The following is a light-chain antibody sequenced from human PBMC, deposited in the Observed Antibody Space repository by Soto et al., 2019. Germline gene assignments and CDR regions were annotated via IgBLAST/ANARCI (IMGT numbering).Light chain of an antibody. Sequence: EIVLTQSPGALSLSPGEGATLSCRASQSVSSSCLAWYRQKPGQAPRLLIYAASSRATGVPDRFSGSGSGTDFTLTINRLEPEDFAMYYCQQDRDSPLYTFGQGTKLEIK. CDR3: QQDRDSPLYT. CDR2: AAS. V-gene: IGKV3-20*01. CDR1: QSVSSSC. J-gene: IGKJ2*01.